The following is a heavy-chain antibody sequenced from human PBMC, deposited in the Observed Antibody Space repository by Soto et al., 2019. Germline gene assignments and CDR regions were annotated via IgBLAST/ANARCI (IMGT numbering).Heavy chain of an antibody. CDR2: IYYSGST. Sequence: SETLSLTCAVSDDSMSSGHYYWSWVRQPPGKGLEWIGYIYYSGSTYYNPSLKSRLTISVDKSKNQFSLKLSSVTAADTAFYYCARGSGSYPLPYFDYWGQKTLVTVS. D-gene: IGHD3-22*01. CDR1: DDSMSSGHYY. V-gene: IGHV4-30-4*01. J-gene: IGHJ4*02. CDR3: ARGSGSYPLPYFDY.